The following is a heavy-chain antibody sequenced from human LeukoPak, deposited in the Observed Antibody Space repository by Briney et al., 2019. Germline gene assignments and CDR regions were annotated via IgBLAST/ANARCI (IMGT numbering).Heavy chain of an antibody. J-gene: IGHJ4*02. D-gene: IGHD5-24*01. CDR2: IYYSGST. V-gene: IGHV4-59*01. CDR1: GASISSYY. CDR3: ARVGDGYNPLNY. Sequence: SETLSLTCTVSGASISSYYWSWIRQPPGKGLEWIGYIYYSGSTNYNPSLKSRVIISVDTSKNQFSLKLSSVTAADTAVYYCARVGDGYNPLNYWGQGTLVTVSS.